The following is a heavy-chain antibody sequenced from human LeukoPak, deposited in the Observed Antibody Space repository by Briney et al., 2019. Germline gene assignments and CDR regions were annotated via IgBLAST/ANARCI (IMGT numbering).Heavy chain of an antibody. CDR3: ARGGWMDTAMAYFDY. J-gene: IGHJ4*02. V-gene: IGHV3-30-3*01. Sequence: GGSLRLSCAASGFTFSSYAMHWVRQAPGKRVERVAVISDDGSNKYYADSVKGRFTISRDNTNNTLYLQMNSLRTEDTAVYYCARGGWMDTAMAYFDYWGQGTLVTVSS. D-gene: IGHD5-18*01. CDR2: ISDDGSNK. CDR1: GFTFSSYA.